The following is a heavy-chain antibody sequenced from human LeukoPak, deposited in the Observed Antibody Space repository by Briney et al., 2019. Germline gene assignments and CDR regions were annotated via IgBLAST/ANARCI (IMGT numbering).Heavy chain of an antibody. V-gene: IGHV4-34*01. D-gene: IGHD3-16*02. Sequence: SETLSLTCTVSGGSISGYYWSWIRQPPGKGLEWIGEINHSGSTNYNPSLKSRVTISVDTSKNQFSLKLSSVTAADTAVYYCARRDYVWGSYRPFDYWGQGTLVTVSS. J-gene: IGHJ4*02. CDR2: INHSGST. CDR3: ARRDYVWGSYRPFDY. CDR1: GGSISGYY.